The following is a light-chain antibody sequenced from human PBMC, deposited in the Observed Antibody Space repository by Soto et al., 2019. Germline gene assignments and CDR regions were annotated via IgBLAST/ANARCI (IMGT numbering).Light chain of an antibody. CDR2: NTF. CDR1: QSVSSY. J-gene: IGKJ4*01. Sequence: EIVMTQSPVTLSVSPGERATLSCRASQSVSSYLAWYQQKPGQAPRLLIYNTFNRAPGIPARFSGSGSGADFTLTISSLEPEDFGVYYCQVRGSRPPELTFGGGTKVDI. CDR3: QVRGSRPPELT. V-gene: IGKV3-11*01.